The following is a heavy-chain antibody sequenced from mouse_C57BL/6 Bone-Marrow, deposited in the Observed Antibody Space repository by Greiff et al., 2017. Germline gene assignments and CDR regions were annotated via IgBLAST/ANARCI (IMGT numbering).Heavy chain of an antibody. CDR3: ARNYDGYFYFDY. CDR2: INPSSGYT. CDR1: GYTFTSYT. Sequence: VKLQESGAELARPGASVKMSCKASGYTFTSYTMHWVKQRPGQGLEWIGYINPSSGYTKYNQKFKDKATLTADKSSSTAYMQLSSLTSEDSAVYYCARNYDGYFYFDYWGQGTTLTVSS. J-gene: IGHJ2*01. D-gene: IGHD2-3*01. V-gene: IGHV1-4*01.